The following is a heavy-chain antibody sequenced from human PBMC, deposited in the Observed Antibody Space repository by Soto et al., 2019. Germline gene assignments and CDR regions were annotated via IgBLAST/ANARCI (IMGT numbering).Heavy chain of an antibody. J-gene: IGHJ5*02. CDR2: IYPGDSVT. D-gene: IGHD5-12*01. CDR1: GYSFNSYW. CDR3: VKWRDVGGFWFDP. Sequence: GESLKISCKGSGYSFNSYWIGWVRQMPGKGLEWMGIIYPGDSVTRYSPSFQGQVTISADKSISTAYLQWSSLKASDTAMYYCVKWRDVGGFWFDPWGQGTLVTVSS. V-gene: IGHV5-51*01.